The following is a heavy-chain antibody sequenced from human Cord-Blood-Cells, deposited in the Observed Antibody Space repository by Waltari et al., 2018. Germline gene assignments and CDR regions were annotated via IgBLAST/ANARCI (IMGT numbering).Heavy chain of an antibody. CDR1: GGPVSRYA. CDR3: ARVRSCSSTSCYDAFDI. J-gene: IGHJ3*02. Sequence: QVQLVQSGAEVKKPGSSVKVSCQASGGPVSRYAISWGRQAPGQGLEWMGRIIPILGIANYAQKFQGRVTITADKSTSTAYMELSSLRSEDTAVYYCARVRSCSSTSCYDAFDIWGQGTMVTVSS. V-gene: IGHV1-69*09. CDR2: IIPILGIA. D-gene: IGHD2-2*01.